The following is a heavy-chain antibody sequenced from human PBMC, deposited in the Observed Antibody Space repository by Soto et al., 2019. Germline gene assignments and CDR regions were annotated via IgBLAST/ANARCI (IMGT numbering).Heavy chain of an antibody. J-gene: IGHJ6*02. CDR3: ARDYYGMDV. CDR2: TYQSGSA. Sequence: SETLSLTCTVSGGSITSGGYSWAWIRQSPGKGLEWIGYTYQSGSAYYNPSLKSRVTISVDRSKNQFSLNLTSVTAADTAVYYCARDYYGMDVWGQGTTVTV. V-gene: IGHV4-30-2*06. CDR1: GGSITSGGYS.